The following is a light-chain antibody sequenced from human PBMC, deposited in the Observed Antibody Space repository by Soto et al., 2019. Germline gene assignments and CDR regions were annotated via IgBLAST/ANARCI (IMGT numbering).Light chain of an antibody. CDR2: GAT. CDR1: QSVSIL. J-gene: IGKJ1*01. CDR3: QQYNNWPRT. Sequence: EIVMTQSPATLSVSPGERATLCCRAGQSVSILLAWYQQKPGQAPRLLIHGATTRATGIPARFSGSGSGTEFTLTISSLQSEDFAVYYCQQYNNWPRTFGQGTKVDIK. V-gene: IGKV3D-15*01.